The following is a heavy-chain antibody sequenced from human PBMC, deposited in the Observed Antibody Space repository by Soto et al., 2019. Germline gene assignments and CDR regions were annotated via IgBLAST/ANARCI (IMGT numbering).Heavy chain of an antibody. D-gene: IGHD4-17*01. Sequence: QVQLQQWGAGLLRPSETLSLTCAVYGGSFSGYYWGWIRQPPGKGLEWIGEINHSGSTNYNPSLKSRVTXSVDXXKNXXXLKLNSVTXADXXXXXXXXXXXXDSXAFDNWGQGTMVTVSS. CDR3: XXXXXXDSXAFDN. V-gene: IGHV4-34*01. CDR1: GGSFSGYY. CDR2: INHSGST. J-gene: IGHJ3*02.